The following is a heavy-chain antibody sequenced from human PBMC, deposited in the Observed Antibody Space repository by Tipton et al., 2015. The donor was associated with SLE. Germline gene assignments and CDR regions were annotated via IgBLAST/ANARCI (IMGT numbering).Heavy chain of an antibody. CDR3: AKEYYYGSGSPGH. J-gene: IGHJ4*02. V-gene: IGHV3-23*01. D-gene: IGHD3-10*01. Sequence: WIRQPPGKGLEWVSAISGSGGSTYYADSVKGRFTISRDNSKNTLYLQMNSLRAEDTAVYYCAKEYYYGSGSPGHWGQGTLVTVSS. CDR2: ISGSGGST.